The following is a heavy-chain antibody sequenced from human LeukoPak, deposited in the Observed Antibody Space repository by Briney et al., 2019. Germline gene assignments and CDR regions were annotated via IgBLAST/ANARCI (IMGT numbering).Heavy chain of an antibody. CDR2: INPHSGGT. J-gene: IGHJ3*02. CDR3: ATGSDYYDSGGYHQVEAFDI. CDR1: GGYY. D-gene: IGHD3-22*01. V-gene: IGHV1-2*02. Sequence: ASVKVSCKASGGYYMHWVRQAAGHGLAWMGWINPHSGGTNYAQKFQGRVTMTRDTSISTAYMELSSLRSDDTAVYYCATGSDYYDSGGYHQVEAFDIWGQGTMVTVSS.